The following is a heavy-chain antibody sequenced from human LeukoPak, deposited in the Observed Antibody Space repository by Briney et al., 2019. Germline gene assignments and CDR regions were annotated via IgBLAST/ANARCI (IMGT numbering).Heavy chain of an antibody. D-gene: IGHD1-20*01. V-gene: IGHV6-1*01. CDR3: ARNNWNGVYYYYGMDV. CDR2: TYYRSKWYN. Sequence: SRTLSLTCAISGDSVSSNSAAWNWIRQSPSRGLEWLGRTYYRSKWYNDYAVSVKSRITINPDTSKNQFSLQLNSVTPEDTAVYYCARNNWNGVYYYYGMDVWGQGTTVTVSS. CDR1: GDSVSSNSAA. J-gene: IGHJ6*02.